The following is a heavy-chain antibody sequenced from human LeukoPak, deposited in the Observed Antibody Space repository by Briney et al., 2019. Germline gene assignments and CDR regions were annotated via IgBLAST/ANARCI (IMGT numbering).Heavy chain of an antibody. Sequence: PGGTLRLSCAASGFTFSSYGMNWVRQAPGKGLEWVSAISGSGGSTYYADSVKGRFTISRDNSKNTLYLQMNSLRAEDTAVYYCAKERIDSANAFDIWGQGTMVTVSS. CDR1: GFTFSSYG. D-gene: IGHD1-26*01. J-gene: IGHJ3*02. CDR3: AKERIDSANAFDI. CDR2: ISGSGGST. V-gene: IGHV3-23*01.